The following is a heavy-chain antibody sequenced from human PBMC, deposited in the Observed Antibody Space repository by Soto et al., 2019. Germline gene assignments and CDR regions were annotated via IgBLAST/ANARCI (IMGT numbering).Heavy chain of an antibody. J-gene: IGHJ4*02. CDR2: IIPIFGTA. D-gene: IGHD3-3*01. CDR1: GGTFSSYA. V-gene: IGHV1-69*01. CDR3: ARGKVRFLEWLSTDY. Sequence: QVQLVQSGAEVKKPGSSVKVSCKASGGTFSSYAISCVRQAPGQGLEWMGGIIPIFGTANYAQKFQGRVTITADESTRTAYMEMSSLRSEDTAVYYCARGKVRFLEWLSTDYWGQGTLVTVSS.